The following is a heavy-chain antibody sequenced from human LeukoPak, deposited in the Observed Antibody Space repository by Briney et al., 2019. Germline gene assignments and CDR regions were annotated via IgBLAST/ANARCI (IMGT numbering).Heavy chain of an antibody. CDR3: ARHYDSSGYWYYFDY. CDR2: IYYSGST. Sequence: SETLSLTCTVSGGSISIYYWSWIRQPPGKGLEWIGYIYYSGSTKYNPSLKSRVTISVDTSKNQFSLKLSSVTAADTAVYYCARHYDSSGYWYYFDYWGQGTLVTVSS. CDR1: GGSISIYY. V-gene: IGHV4-59*08. J-gene: IGHJ4*02. D-gene: IGHD3-22*01.